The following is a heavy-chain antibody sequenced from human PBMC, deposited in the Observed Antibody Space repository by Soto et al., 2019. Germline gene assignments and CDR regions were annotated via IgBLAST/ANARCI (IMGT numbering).Heavy chain of an antibody. CDR2: IIPLFGPT. V-gene: IGHV1-69*06. Sequence: SVKVSCEASGGTFSNYAMSWVRQARGQGLEWLGGIIPLFGPTNYAQKFQGRVTITADKSTSTAYMELSGLTSEDTAVYYCARPPTVFGATLAFDIWGQGTLVTVSS. CDR1: GGTFSNYA. J-gene: IGHJ3*02. D-gene: IGHD3-3*01. CDR3: ARPPTVFGATLAFDI.